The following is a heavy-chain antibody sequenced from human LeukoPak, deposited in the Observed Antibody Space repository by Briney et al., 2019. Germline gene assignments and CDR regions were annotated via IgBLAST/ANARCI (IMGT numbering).Heavy chain of an antibody. Sequence: GGSLRLSCAASGFTFSSYAMTWVRQAPGKGLEWVSSISSSGGSTYYADSVKGRFTISRDNSKNTLHLQMNSLRAEDTAIHYCVTLTQSYCDSRSDYWGQGTLVTVSS. V-gene: IGHV3-23*01. CDR2: ISSSGGST. CDR3: VTLTQSYCDSRSDY. J-gene: IGHJ4*02. D-gene: IGHD3-22*01. CDR1: GFTFSSYA.